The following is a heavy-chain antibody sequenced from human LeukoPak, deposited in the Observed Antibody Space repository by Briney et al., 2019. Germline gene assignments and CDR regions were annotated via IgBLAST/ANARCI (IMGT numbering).Heavy chain of an antibody. CDR1: GFRFNMYA. D-gene: IGHD3-3*01. CDR2: STASGDET. J-gene: IGHJ5*02. Sequence: PGGSLRLACAASGFRFNMYAMSWLRQSPGKGLEWVSASTASGDETQYAYSVKGRFTISRDNSKNTLYLQMDSLRADDTAVYYCAKNLIGMRSGFLNWFSPWGQGTLVTVSS. V-gene: IGHV3-23*01. CDR3: AKNLIGMRSGFLNWFSP.